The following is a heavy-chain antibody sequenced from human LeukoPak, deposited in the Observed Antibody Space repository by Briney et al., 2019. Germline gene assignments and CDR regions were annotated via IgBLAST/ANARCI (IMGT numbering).Heavy chain of an antibody. D-gene: IGHD5-18*01. CDR3: ARSRGYSYGEFDY. CDR2: INPNSGGT. Sequence: ASVKVSRKTSGYSFTTYGISWVRQAPGQGLEWMGWINPNSGGTNYAQKFQGRVTMTRDTSISTAYMELSRLRSDDTAVYYCARSRGYSYGEFDYWGQGTLVTVSS. J-gene: IGHJ4*02. CDR1: GYSFTTYG. V-gene: IGHV1-2*02.